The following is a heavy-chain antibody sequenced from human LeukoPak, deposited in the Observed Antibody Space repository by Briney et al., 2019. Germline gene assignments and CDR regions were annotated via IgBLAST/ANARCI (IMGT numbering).Heavy chain of an antibody. V-gene: IGHV4-4*07. CDR2: IYTSGST. CDR1: GGSISYFY. CDR3: ARQEQQLIYNWFDP. Sequence: SETLSLTCTVSGGSISYFYWSWIRQPAGKGLEWIGRIYTSGSTNYNPSLKSRVTMSVDTSKSQFSLKLSSVTAADTAVYYCARQEQQLIYNWFDPWGQGTLVTVSS. D-gene: IGHD6-13*01. J-gene: IGHJ5*02.